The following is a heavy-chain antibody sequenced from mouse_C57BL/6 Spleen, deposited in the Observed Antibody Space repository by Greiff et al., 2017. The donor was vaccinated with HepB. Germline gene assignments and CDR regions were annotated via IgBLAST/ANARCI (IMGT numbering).Heavy chain of an antibody. D-gene: IGHD2-5*01. J-gene: IGHJ2*01. Sequence: EVQLQQSGTVLARPGASVKMSCKTSGYTFTSYWMHWVKQRPGQGLEWIGAIYPGNSDTSYNQKFKGKAKLTAVTSASTAYMELSSLTNEDSAVYYCTRNAYSNYGYFDYWGQGTTLTVSS. CDR3: TRNAYSNYGYFDY. V-gene: IGHV1-5*01. CDR1: GYTFTSYW. CDR2: IYPGNSDT.